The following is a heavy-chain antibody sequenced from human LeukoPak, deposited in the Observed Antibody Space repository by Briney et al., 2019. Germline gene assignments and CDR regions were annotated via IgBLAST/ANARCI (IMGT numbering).Heavy chain of an antibody. D-gene: IGHD2-15*01. J-gene: IGHJ4*02. CDR3: ARDRTVAIDY. CDR1: GFTFSSYS. CDR2: ISSSSSYI. Sequence: GGSLRLSCAASGFTFSSYSMNWVRQAPGKGLEWVSSISSSSSYIYYADSVKGRSTISRDNAKNSLYLQMNSLRAEDTAVYYCARDRTVAIDYWGQGTLVTVSS. V-gene: IGHV3-21*01.